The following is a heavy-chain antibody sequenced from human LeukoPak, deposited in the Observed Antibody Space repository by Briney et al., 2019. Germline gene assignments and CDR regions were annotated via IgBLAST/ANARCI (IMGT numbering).Heavy chain of an antibody. D-gene: IGHD3-22*01. Sequence: PGRSLRLSCAASGFTFSSYAMHWVRQAPGKGLEWVALISNDVNNEYYADSVKGRFTISRDNSKNTLYLQMNSLRAEDTAVYYCAKSHYYFDRSGYYHQFDYWGQGTLVTVSS. V-gene: IGHV3-30*18. CDR3: AKSHYYFDRSGYYHQFDY. CDR2: ISNDVNNE. CDR1: GFTFSSYA. J-gene: IGHJ4*02.